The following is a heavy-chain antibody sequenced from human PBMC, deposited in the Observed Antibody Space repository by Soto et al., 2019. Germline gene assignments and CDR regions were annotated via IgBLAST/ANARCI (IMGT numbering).Heavy chain of an antibody. J-gene: IGHJ1*01. Sequence: LSLTCTVSGGSVSSGSYYWSWIRQPPGKGLEWIGYIFYSGSTNYNPSLKSRVAISVDTSKNQFSLKLTSVTAADTAVYYCARGNYYDSSGYYPPYFQHWGQGTLVTVSS. CDR2: IFYSGST. V-gene: IGHV4-61*01. CDR1: GGSVSSGSYY. D-gene: IGHD3-22*01. CDR3: ARGNYYDSSGYYPPYFQH.